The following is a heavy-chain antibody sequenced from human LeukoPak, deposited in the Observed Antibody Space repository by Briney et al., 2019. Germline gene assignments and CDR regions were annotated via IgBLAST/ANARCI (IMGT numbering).Heavy chain of an antibody. CDR2: IFTSGST. V-gene: IGHV4-61*02. J-gene: IGHJ5*02. Sequence: SQTLSLTCTVSGGSISSGSYYWSWIRQPAGKGLEWIGRIFTSGSTKYNPSLKSRVTISVDTSKNQFSLKLSSVTAADTAVYYCARDPYEFRQQLVLWFDPLGPGNPGHRLL. CDR3: ARDPYEFRQQLVLWFDP. CDR1: GGSISSGSYY. D-gene: IGHD6-13*01.